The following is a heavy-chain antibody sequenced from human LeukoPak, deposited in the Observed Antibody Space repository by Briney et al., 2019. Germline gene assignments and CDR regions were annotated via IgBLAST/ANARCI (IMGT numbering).Heavy chain of an antibody. Sequence: SETLSLTCTVSGGSISSYYWSWIRQPAGKGLEWIGRIYTSGSTNYNPSLKSRVTMSVDTSKNQFSLKLSSVTAAGTAVYYCARDRSHIVVVVAATYYYYGMDVWGQGTTVTVSS. CDR1: GGSISSYY. D-gene: IGHD2-15*01. V-gene: IGHV4-4*07. CDR2: IYTSGST. CDR3: ARDRSHIVVVVAATYYYYGMDV. J-gene: IGHJ6*02.